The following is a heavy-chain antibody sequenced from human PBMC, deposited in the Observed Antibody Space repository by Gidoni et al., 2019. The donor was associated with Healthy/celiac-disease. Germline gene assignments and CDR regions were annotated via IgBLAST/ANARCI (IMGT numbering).Heavy chain of an antibody. J-gene: IGHJ5*02. Sequence: QVQLVQSGAEVKKPGASVKVSCKASGYTFTSYYMHWVRQAPGQGLEWMGIINPSGGSTSYAQKFQGRVTMTRDTSTSTVYMELSSLRSEDTAVYYCARRTLDSSSWYFWFDPWGQGTLVTVSS. D-gene: IGHD6-13*01. CDR3: ARRTLDSSSWYFWFDP. V-gene: IGHV1-46*01. CDR2: INPSGGST. CDR1: GYTFTSYY.